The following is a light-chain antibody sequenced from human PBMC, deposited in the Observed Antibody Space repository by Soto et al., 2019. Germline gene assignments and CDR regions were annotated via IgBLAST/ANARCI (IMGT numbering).Light chain of an antibody. J-gene: IGLJ3*02. CDR3: SSYTATSTWV. Sequence: QSALTQPASVSGSPGQSITISCTGTGSDVGGYNYVSWYQHYPGKAPKVLIYDVTSRPSGVSNRFSGSKSGNTASLTISGLQAEEEADYYCSSYTATSTWVFGGGTKLTVL. V-gene: IGLV2-14*03. CDR1: GSDVGGYNY. CDR2: DVT.